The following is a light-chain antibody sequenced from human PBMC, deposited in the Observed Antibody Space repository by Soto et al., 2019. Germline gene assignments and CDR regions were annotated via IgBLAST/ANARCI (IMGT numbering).Light chain of an antibody. Sequence: EIVLTQSPATLSLSPGERATLSCRASQSVSSYLAWYQQKPGQAPRLLISDASNRATGIPARFSGSGSGTDFTLTISGLEPEDFAVYYCQQRSNWPPWTFGQGTKVEIK. CDR3: QQRSNWPPWT. V-gene: IGKV3-11*01. CDR2: DAS. J-gene: IGKJ1*01. CDR1: QSVSSY.